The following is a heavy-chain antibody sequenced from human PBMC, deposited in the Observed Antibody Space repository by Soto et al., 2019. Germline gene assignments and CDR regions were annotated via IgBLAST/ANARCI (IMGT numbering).Heavy chain of an antibody. CDR2: IYSGGST. D-gene: IGHD3-3*01. CDR1: GFTVSSNY. V-gene: IGHV3-66*01. J-gene: IGHJ6*02. Sequence: GGSLRLSCSASGFTVSSNYMSWVRQAPGKGLEWVSLIYSGGSTYYADSVKGRFTISRDNSKNTLYLQMNSLRAEDTAVYYCARDPPYYDFRLVVWGQGTTGTSP. CDR3: ARDPPYYDFRLVV.